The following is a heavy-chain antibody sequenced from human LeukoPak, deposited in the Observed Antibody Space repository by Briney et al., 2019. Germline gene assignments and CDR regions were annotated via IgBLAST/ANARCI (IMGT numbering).Heavy chain of an antibody. Sequence: GGSLRLSCVVSGFTVSNNYMSWVRQAPGKGLEWVSVIYSGGSTYYADSVKGRFSISRDGSKNTLNLQMNSLRAEDTAVYFCARGPASGTGGMDVWGQGTTVTVSS. J-gene: IGHJ6*02. D-gene: IGHD3-10*01. V-gene: IGHV3-66*01. CDR2: IYSGGST. CDR3: ARGPASGTGGMDV. CDR1: GFTVSNNY.